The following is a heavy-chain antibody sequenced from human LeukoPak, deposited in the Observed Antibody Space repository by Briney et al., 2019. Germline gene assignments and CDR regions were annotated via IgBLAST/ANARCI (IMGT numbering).Heavy chain of an antibody. J-gene: IGHJ4*02. CDR3: ARDRNYYDSSGYHRVDY. D-gene: IGHD3-22*01. Sequence: GGSLRLSCAASGFSLSDYWMSWVRQAPGKGLEWVAKIGADGSEKYYVDSVKGRFTLSRDNAGNSLYLQMNSLREEDTAVYYCARDRNYYDSSGYHRVDYWGQGTLVTVSS. CDR1: GFSLSDYW. CDR2: IGADGSEK. V-gene: IGHV3-7*01.